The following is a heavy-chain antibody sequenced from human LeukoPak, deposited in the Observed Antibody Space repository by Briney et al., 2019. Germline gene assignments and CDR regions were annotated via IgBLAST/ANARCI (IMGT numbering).Heavy chain of an antibody. J-gene: IGHJ2*01. CDR1: GGSISSTRYY. Sequence: SETLSLTCTVSGGSISSTRYYWGWIRQPPGKGLEWIGSIYYSGSTYYSPSLKSRVTISVDTSKNQFSLKLSSVTVADTAVYYCARVYYSRSYDYWYFDLWGRGTLVTVSS. V-gene: IGHV4-39*07. D-gene: IGHD6-13*01. CDR2: IYYSGST. CDR3: ARVYYSRSYDYWYFDL.